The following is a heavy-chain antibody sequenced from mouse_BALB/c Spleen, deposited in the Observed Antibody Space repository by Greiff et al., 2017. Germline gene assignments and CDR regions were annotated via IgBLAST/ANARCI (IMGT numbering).Heavy chain of an antibody. Sequence: EVQLQESGAELVKPGASVKLSCTASGFNIKDTYMHWVKQRPEQGLEWIGRIDPANGNTKYDPKFQGKATITADTSSNTAYLQLSSLTSEDTAVYYCAPHTVHYAMDYWGQGTSVTVSS. V-gene: IGHV14-3*02. CDR2: IDPANGNT. J-gene: IGHJ4*01. CDR3: APHTVHYAMDY. CDR1: GFNIKDTY.